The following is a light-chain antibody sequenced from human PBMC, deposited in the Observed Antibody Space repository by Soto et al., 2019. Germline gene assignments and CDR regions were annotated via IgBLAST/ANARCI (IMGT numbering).Light chain of an antibody. CDR2: DVS. Sequence: DVQMTQSPSSLSASVGDSVTITCRASQNVAASLAWYQVKPGEAPKLLIYDVSSLESGVPSRFSGSGSGTEFSLTIRSLHPDYFATYYCQQYDYSRTFGQGTKVEIK. CDR3: QQYDYSRT. V-gene: IGKV1-5*01. J-gene: IGKJ1*01. CDR1: QNVAAS.